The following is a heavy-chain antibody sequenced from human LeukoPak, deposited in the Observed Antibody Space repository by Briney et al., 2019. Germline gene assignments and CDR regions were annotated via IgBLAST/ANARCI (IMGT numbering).Heavy chain of an antibody. CDR3: ATETNGRHYDY. J-gene: IGHJ4*02. CDR1: GLTFSTSG. Sequence: GGSLRLSCTASGLTFSTSGFNWVRQAPGKGLEWVASIGPTGSDRYHADSIKGRFTISRDNANNFLYLQMNSLRPEDTAVYYCATETNGRHYDYWGQGTLLTVSS. V-gene: IGHV3-21*06. D-gene: IGHD1-14*01. CDR2: IGPTGSDR.